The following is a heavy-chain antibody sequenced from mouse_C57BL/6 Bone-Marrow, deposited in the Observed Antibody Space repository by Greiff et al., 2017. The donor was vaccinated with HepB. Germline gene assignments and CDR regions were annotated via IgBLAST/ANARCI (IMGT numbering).Heavy chain of an antibody. CDR2: IDPEDGET. Sequence: EVKLQESGAELVKPGASVKLSCTASGFNIKDYYMHWVKQRTEQGLEWIGRIDPEDGETKYAPKFQGRATITADTSSNTAYLQHSSLTSEDTAVYYCARYSFYYCGSKDWYFDVWGTGTTVTVSS. V-gene: IGHV14-2*01. CDR1: GFNIKDYY. CDR3: ARYSFYYCGSKDWYFDV. J-gene: IGHJ1*03. D-gene: IGHD1-1*01.